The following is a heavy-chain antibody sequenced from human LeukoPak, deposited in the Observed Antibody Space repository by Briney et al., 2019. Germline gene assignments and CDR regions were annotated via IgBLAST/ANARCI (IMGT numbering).Heavy chain of an antibody. CDR3: ARHLGDNTTPRIGYYYYGMDV. Sequence: ASETLSLPCTVSGGSIRSYYWSWLRQPPGKGLAWIGYIYYSRSTNYNTSLKSRVSISVDTAKNQFSLTLSSVTAADTVVYYCARHLGDNTTPRIGYYYYGMDVWGQGTTVTVSS. V-gene: IGHV4-59*08. CDR2: IYYSRST. CDR1: GGSIRSYY. J-gene: IGHJ6*02. D-gene: IGHD3-16*01.